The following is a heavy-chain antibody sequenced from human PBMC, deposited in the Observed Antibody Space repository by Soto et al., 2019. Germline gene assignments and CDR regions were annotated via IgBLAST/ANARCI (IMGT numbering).Heavy chain of an antibody. V-gene: IGHV1-69*01. CDR2: IIPIFGTA. Sequence: QVQLVQSGAEVKKPGSSVKVSCTASGGTFSSYAISWVRQAPGQGLEWMGGIIPIFGTANYAQKFQGRVTITADESTSTAYMELSSLRSEDTAVYYCASSAHPFCGGDCYSHFDYWGQGTLVTVSS. CDR3: ASSAHPFCGGDCYSHFDY. J-gene: IGHJ4*02. D-gene: IGHD2-21*02. CDR1: GGTFSSYA.